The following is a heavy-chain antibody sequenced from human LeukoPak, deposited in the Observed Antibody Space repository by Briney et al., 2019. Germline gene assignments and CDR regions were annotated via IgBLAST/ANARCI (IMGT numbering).Heavy chain of an antibody. CDR3: AKVSVVVVAAAHHFDY. D-gene: IGHD2-15*01. V-gene: IGHV3-23*01. J-gene: IGHJ4*02. Sequence: GGSLRLSCAVSGFTFSSYGMTWVRQAPGKGLEWVSGISGSGGSTYYADSVKGRFTISRDNPKNTLYLQMNSLRAEDTAVYYCAKVSVVVVAAAHHFDYWGQGALVTVSS. CDR2: ISGSGGST. CDR1: GFTFSSYG.